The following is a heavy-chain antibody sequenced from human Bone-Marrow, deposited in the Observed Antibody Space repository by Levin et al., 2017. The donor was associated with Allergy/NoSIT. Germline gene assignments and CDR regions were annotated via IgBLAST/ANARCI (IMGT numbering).Heavy chain of an antibody. Sequence: SVKVSCKASGGTFSSYAISWVRQAPGQGLEWMGGIIPIFGTANYAQKFQGRVTITADESTSTAYMELSSLRSEDTAVYYCARDRWGSGWPFPFDYWGQGTLVTVSS. D-gene: IGHD6-19*01. J-gene: IGHJ4*02. CDR1: GGTFSSYA. CDR2: IIPIFGTA. CDR3: ARDRWGSGWPFPFDY. V-gene: IGHV1-69*13.